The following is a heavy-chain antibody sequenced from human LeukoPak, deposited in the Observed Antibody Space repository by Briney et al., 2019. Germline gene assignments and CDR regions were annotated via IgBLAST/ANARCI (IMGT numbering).Heavy chain of an antibody. CDR1: GGTFSSYA. CDR3: ARATVTTSPFDP. D-gene: IGHD4-17*01. Sequence: SVKVSCKASGGTFSSYAISWVRQAPGQGLEWMGRIIPILGIANYAQKFQGRATITADKSTSTAYMELSSLRSEDTAVYYCARATVTTSPFDPWGQGTLVTVSS. J-gene: IGHJ5*02. V-gene: IGHV1-69*04. CDR2: IIPILGIA.